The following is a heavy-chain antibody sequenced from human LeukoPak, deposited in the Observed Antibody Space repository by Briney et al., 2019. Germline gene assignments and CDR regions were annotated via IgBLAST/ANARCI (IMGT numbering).Heavy chain of an antibody. Sequence: PSETLSLTCAVYGGSFSGYYWTWIRQPPGKGLEWIGEIHYSGSATYNPSLESRVTISVDTSKNQFSLKLSSVTAADTAVYYCARVGDYLNAFDIWGQGTKVTVSS. V-gene: IGHV4-34*01. CDR3: ARVGDYLNAFDI. D-gene: IGHD4-17*01. CDR1: GGSFSGYY. CDR2: IHYSGSA. J-gene: IGHJ3*02.